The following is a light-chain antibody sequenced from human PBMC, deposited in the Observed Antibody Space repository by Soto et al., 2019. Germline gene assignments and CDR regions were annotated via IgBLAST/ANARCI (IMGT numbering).Light chain of an antibody. J-gene: IGKJ4*01. CDR1: QDINNY. CDR3: QQYDDLPLT. V-gene: IGKV1-33*01. Sequence: DLQMTQSPSSLSASIGDRVTITCQASQDINNYLNWYQEKPGKAPKLLIFDASNLETGVPSRFSGSGSGTDFSFTISSVQPEDIATYYCQQYDDLPLTFGGGTKVEI. CDR2: DAS.